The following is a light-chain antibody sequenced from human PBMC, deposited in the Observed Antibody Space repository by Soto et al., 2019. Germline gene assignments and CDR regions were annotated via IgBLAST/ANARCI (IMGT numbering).Light chain of an antibody. CDR1: QSVTNY. J-gene: IGKJ1*01. V-gene: IGKV3-20*01. CDR2: GAS. CDR3: QQYGSSSWT. Sequence: PVERATLSCRASQSVTNYLAWYQQKPGQPPRLLIYGASSRATGIPDRFSGSGSGTDFTLTISRLEPEDFAVYYCQQYGSSSWTFGQGTKVDIK.